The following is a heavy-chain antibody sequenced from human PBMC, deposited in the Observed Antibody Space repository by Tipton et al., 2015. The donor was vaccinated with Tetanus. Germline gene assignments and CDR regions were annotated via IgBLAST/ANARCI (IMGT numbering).Heavy chain of an antibody. J-gene: IGHJ6*02. D-gene: IGHD3-3*01. CDR3: ARDSPYYDFWSGRIIADYYYYYGMDV. Sequence: TLSLTCTVSGGSISSSSYYWSWIRQPPGKGLEWIGRIYTSGSTNYNPSLKSRVTMSVDTSKNQFSLKLSSVTAADTAVYYCARDSPYYDFWSGRIIADYYYYYGMDVWGQGTTVTVSS. V-gene: IGHV4-61*02. CDR2: IYTSGST. CDR1: GGSISSSSYY.